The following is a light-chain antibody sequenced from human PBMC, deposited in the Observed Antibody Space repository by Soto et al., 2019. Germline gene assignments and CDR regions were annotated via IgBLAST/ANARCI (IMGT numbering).Light chain of an antibody. CDR2: AAS. CDR3: QNYKRAPFT. J-gene: IGKJ4*02. Sequence: DIQMTQSPSSLSASVGDRVTITCRASQGISNYLAWYQQKPEKVPNLLIYAASTLQSGVPSRFSGSGSGTDFTLIVSSLQPEDVATYFCQNYKRAPFTFGGGTKVQIK. CDR1: QGISNY. V-gene: IGKV1-27*01.